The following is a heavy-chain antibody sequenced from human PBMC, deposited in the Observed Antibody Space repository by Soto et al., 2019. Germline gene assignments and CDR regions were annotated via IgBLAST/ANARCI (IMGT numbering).Heavy chain of an antibody. CDR1: GFTFSNYA. J-gene: IGHJ6*02. V-gene: IGHV3-23*01. D-gene: IGHD1-26*01. CDR2: ISGSGGNT. Sequence: GGSLRLSCAASGFTFSNYAMNWVRQAPGKGLEWVSAISGSGGNTFYADSVKGRFTISRDNSKNTLFLQMHSLRAEDTAIYYCAMLNSGSYSYHGMDVWGQGTTVTVSS. CDR3: AMLNSGSYSYHGMDV.